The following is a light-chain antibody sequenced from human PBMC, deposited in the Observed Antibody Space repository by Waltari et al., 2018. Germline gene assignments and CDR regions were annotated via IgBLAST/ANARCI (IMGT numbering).Light chain of an antibody. J-gene: IGLJ3*02. CDR3: QTGGHGTWV. CDR2: VNSDGSH. CDR1: SGHSSHV. V-gene: IGLV4-69*01. Sequence: QLVLTQSPSASASLGASVKLTCTLSSGHSSHVVAWHPQQPEKGPRYLMKVNSDGSHSKGDDIPDRFSGSSSGAERYLTISSLQSEDEADYYCQTGGHGTWVFGGGTKLTVL.